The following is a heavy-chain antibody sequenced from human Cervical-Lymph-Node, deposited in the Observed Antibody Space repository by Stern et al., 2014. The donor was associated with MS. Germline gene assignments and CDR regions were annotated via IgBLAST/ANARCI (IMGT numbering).Heavy chain of an antibody. D-gene: IGHD2-8*01. CDR1: GGTFSSFC. J-gene: IGHJ6*02. Sequence: QVQLVQSGAEVKKPGSSVKVSCKASGGTFSSFCISWVRQAPGQGLEWVGGIIPIFGTANYAQQLQDRVTITADTSTSTAYYCASGLMPRDHYNYYGMEVWGQGTTVTVSS. CDR2: IIPIFGTA. CDR3: MEV. V-gene: IGHV1-69*06.